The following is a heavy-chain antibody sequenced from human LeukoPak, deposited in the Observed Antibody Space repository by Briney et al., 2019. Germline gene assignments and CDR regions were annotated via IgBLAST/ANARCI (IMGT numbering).Heavy chain of an antibody. J-gene: IGHJ6*04. D-gene: IGHD5-18*01. CDR1: GFTVGDYA. Sequence: GGSLRLSCTASGFTVGDYAMSWVRQAPGKGLEWVGFIRSKAYGGTTEYAASVKGRFTISRDDSKSIAYLQMNSLKTEDTAVYYCSRGGIQLWSHLSLDVWGKGTTVTISS. V-gene: IGHV3-49*04. CDR2: IRSKAYGGTT. CDR3: SRGGIQLWSHLSLDV.